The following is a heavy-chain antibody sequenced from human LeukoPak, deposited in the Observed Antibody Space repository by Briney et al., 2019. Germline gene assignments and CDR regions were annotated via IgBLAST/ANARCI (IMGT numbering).Heavy chain of an antibody. CDR3: AKGLVYSYGPFDY. CDR1: GFTFSSYG. Sequence: GGSLRLSCAASGFTFSSYGMSWVRQAPGKGLEWVSAISDSGGSTYYADSVKGRFTISRDNSKNTLYLQMNSLRAEDTAVYYCAKGLVYSYGPFDYWGQGTLVTVSS. D-gene: IGHD5-18*01. CDR2: ISDSGGST. J-gene: IGHJ4*02. V-gene: IGHV3-23*01.